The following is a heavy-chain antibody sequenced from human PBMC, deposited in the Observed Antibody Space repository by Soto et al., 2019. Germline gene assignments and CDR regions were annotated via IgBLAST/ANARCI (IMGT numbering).Heavy chain of an antibody. CDR1: GYTFTSYG. CDR2: ISAYNGNT. D-gene: IGHD6-19*01. V-gene: IGHV1-18*01. J-gene: IGHJ3*02. CDR3: ARSGYSSGWFYDAFDI. Sequence: ASVKVYCKASGYTFTSYGISWVRQAPGQGLEWMGWISAYNGNTNYAQKLQGRVTMTTDTSTSTAYMELRSLRSDDTAVYYCARSGYSSGWFYDAFDIWGQGTMVTVSS.